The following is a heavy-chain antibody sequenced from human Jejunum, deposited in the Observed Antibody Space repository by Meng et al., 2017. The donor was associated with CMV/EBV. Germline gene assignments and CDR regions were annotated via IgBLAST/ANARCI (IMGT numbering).Heavy chain of an antibody. CDR2: ISGSGANT. Sequence: AASRLTFASYAMTWVRQAPGKGLEWVSGISGSGANTNYADSVKGRFTISRDNSKNTLYLQMSSLRAEDTAVYYCAGTAAGNQVSFYWGQGTLVTVSS. V-gene: IGHV3-23*01. J-gene: IGHJ4*02. D-gene: IGHD6-13*01. CDR3: AGTAAGNQVSFY. CDR1: RLTFASYA.